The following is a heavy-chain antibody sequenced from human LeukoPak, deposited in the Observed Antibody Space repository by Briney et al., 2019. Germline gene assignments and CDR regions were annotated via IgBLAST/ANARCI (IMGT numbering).Heavy chain of an antibody. CDR3: ARPLESSFGSGSYDN. V-gene: IGHV4-39*02. CDR2: IYYNGAT. Sequence: KPSETLSLTCTVSGGSISSSNYYWGWIRQPPGNGLEWIGSIYYNGATYYNPSLKSRITISVDTSKNHFSLNLRSVTAADTAVYYCARPLESSFGSGSYDNWGQGTLVTVSS. J-gene: IGHJ4*02. CDR1: GGSISSSNYY. D-gene: IGHD3-10*01.